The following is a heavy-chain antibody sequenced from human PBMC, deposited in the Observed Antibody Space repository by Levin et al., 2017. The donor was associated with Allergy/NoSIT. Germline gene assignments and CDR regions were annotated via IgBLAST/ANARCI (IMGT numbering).Heavy chain of an antibody. CDR2: IGSKPFGGPT. J-gene: IGHJ4*02. D-gene: IGHD2-21*02. CDR3: TRAHLRSYCLGDCYLYYFDY. V-gene: IGHV3-49*03. CDR1: GFTFDDYA. Sequence: GGSLRLSCTASGFTFDDYALSWFRQAPGKGLEWVGFIGSKPFGGPTEYAASVRGRFTISRDDSKSIAYLHMNNLKTEDTAVYYCTRAHLRSYCLGDCYLYYFDYWGQGSLVSVSS.